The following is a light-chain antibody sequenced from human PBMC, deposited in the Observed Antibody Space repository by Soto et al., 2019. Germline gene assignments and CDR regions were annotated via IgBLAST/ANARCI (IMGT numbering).Light chain of an antibody. Sequence: QSVVSQPPSASGTPGQRVTISCSGSSSNIGSNTVSWYQQFPGTAPKLLIYFNIQRPSGVPDRFSGSKSGTSASLAISGLQSEDEADYFCAAWDDSLNGYVFGTGTKV. CDR1: SSNIGSNT. CDR2: FNI. J-gene: IGLJ1*01. V-gene: IGLV1-44*01. CDR3: AAWDDSLNGYV.